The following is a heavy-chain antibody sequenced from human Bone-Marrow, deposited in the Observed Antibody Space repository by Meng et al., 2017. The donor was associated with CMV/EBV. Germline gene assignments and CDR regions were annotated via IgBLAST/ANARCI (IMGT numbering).Heavy chain of an antibody. V-gene: IGHV3-33*05. J-gene: IGHJ4*02. CDR1: GFIFSSYG. Sequence: GESLKISCAASGFIFSSYGMHWVRQAPGKGLEWVSFIQYDGSNKYYADSVKGRFTISRDNSKNTLYLQMNSLRAEDTAVYYCARKSSGYSYDHWGQGTLVTVSS. CDR2: IQYDGSNK. CDR3: ARKSSGYSYDH. D-gene: IGHD5-18*01.